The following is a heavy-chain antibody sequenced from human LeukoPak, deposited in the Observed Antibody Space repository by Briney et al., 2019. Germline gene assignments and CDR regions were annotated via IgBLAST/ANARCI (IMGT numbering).Heavy chain of an antibody. CDR1: GFTFTNAW. V-gene: IGHV3-30*02. CDR3: AKAPN. CDR2: IRYDGSNK. Sequence: GGSLRLSCEASGFTFTNAWMNWVRQAPGKGLEWVAFIRYDGSNKYYADSVKGRFTISRDNSKNTLYLQMNSLRAEDTAVYYCAKAPNWGQGTLVTVSS. J-gene: IGHJ4*02.